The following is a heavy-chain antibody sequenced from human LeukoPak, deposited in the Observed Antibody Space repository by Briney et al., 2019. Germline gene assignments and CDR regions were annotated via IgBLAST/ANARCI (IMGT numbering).Heavy chain of an antibody. D-gene: IGHD3-22*01. CDR3: ARVRGYYDSSGYDY. CDR2: IYYSGST. Sequence: SETLSLTCTVSGASISSYYWSWIRQPPGKGLEWIGYIYYSGSTDYNPALKSRVTISEDTSKNQISLKLSSVTAADTAVYYCARVRGYYDSSGYDYWGQGTLVTVSS. V-gene: IGHV4-59*01. CDR1: GASISSYY. J-gene: IGHJ4*02.